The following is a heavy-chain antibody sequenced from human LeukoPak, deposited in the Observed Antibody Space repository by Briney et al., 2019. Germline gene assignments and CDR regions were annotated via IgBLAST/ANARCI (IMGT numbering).Heavy chain of an antibody. V-gene: IGHV1-69*05. CDR2: IVPIFGTT. Sequence: SVKVSCKASGGTFTSYSVSWVRQAPGHELEWMGGIVPIFGTTDYAEKFKGRVTMTTDESTTIVYMELSSLRSEDTAVYYCARVTGYSNWFDPWGQGTLVTVSS. D-gene: IGHD4-11*01. J-gene: IGHJ5*02. CDR3: ARVTGYSNWFDP. CDR1: GGTFTSYS.